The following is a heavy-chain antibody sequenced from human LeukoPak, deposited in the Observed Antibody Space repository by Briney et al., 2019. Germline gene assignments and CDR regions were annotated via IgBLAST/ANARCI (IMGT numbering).Heavy chain of an antibody. Sequence: PGGSLRLSCAASGFTFSSYAMSWVRQAPGKGLEWVSAISGSGGSTYYADSVKGRFTISRDNSKNTLYLQMNSLRAEDTAVYYCAKTVGDFWSGYYTHWGQGTLVTVSS. V-gene: IGHV3-23*01. CDR3: AKTVGDFWSGYYTH. D-gene: IGHD3-3*01. CDR1: GFTFSSYA. CDR2: ISGSGGST. J-gene: IGHJ4*02.